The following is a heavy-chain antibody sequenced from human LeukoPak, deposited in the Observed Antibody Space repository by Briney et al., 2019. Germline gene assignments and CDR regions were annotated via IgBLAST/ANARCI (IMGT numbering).Heavy chain of an antibody. D-gene: IGHD1-26*01. J-gene: IGHJ4*02. CDR2: IVVGSGNT. CDR3: AASSLHTNFDY. Sequence: ASVKVSCKASGFTFTSSAVQWVRQARGQRLEWIGWIVVGSGNTNYAQKFQERVTITRDMSTSTAYMELSSLRSEDTVVYYCAASSLHTNFDYWGQGTLVTVSS. V-gene: IGHV1-58*01. CDR1: GFTFTSSA.